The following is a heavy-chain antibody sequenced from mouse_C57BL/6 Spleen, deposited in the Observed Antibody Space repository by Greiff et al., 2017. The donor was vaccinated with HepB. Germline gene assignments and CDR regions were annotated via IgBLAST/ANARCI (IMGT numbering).Heavy chain of an antibody. V-gene: IGHV1-63*01. Sequence: QVQLKESGAELVRPGTSVKMSCKASGYTFTNYWIGWAKQRPGHGLEWIGDIYPGGGYTNYNEKFKGKATLTADKSSSTAYMQFSSLTSEDSAIYYCARKGDSSYAMDYWGQGTSVTVSS. D-gene: IGHD2-12*01. CDR2: IYPGGGYT. CDR3: ARKGDSSYAMDY. CDR1: GYTFTNYW. J-gene: IGHJ4*01.